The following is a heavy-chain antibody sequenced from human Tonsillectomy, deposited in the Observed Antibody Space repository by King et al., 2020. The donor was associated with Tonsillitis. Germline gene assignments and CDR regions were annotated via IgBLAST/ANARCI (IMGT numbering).Heavy chain of an antibody. CDR3: ARETGWYDFDY. D-gene: IGHD2-15*01. J-gene: IGHJ4*02. Sequence: VQLVESGGGVVQPGRSLRLSCAASGFTFSSYAMHWVRQAPGKGLEWVAVISYDGSNKYYADSVKGRFTISRDNSKNTLYLQMNSLRAEDTAVYHCARETGWYDFDYWGQGTLVTVSS. CDR2: ISYDGSNK. V-gene: IGHV3-30*04. CDR1: GFTFSSYA.